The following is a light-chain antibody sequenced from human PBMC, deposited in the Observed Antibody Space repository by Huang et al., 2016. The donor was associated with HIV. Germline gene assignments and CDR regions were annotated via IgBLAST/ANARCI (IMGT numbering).Light chain of an antibody. Sequence: EIVMTQSPATLSVSPGERATLSCRASQRVSNNLACYQQKLGQAPRLLIYGASTRATGIPARFSGSGSGTDFTLTISSLQSEDFAVYYCQQYSDWPLWTFGQGSKVEIK. J-gene: IGKJ1*01. CDR2: GAS. CDR1: QRVSNN. CDR3: QQYSDWPLWT. V-gene: IGKV3-15*01.